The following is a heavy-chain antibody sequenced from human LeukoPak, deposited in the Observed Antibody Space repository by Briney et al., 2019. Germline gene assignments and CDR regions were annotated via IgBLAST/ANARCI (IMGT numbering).Heavy chain of an antibody. D-gene: IGHD6-19*01. Sequence: GGSLRLSCAAPGFMFHDYAIHWVRQAPGKGLEWVSLISGDGGSTFYADSVKGRFTISRDNSKNSLYLQMNSLRSDDTALYYCARSAVGFDYWGQGSLVTVSS. J-gene: IGHJ4*02. CDR2: ISGDGGST. V-gene: IGHV3-43*02. CDR3: ARSAVGFDY. CDR1: GFMFHDYA.